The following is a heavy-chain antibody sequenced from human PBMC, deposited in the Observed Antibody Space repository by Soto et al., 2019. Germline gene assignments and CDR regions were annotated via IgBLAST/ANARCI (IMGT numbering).Heavy chain of an antibody. CDR2: IIPIFGTA. V-gene: IGHV1-69*01. CDR1: GGTFSSYA. Sequence: QVQLVQSGAEVKKPGSSVKVSCKASGGTFSSYAISWVRQAPGQGLEWKGGIIPIFGTANYAQKFQGRVTIAADESTSTAYMGLSSLRSEETAVYYCARKNRSGYSYGYEDYYYGMDVWGQGTTVTVSS. J-gene: IGHJ6*02. D-gene: IGHD5-18*01. CDR3: ARKNRSGYSYGYEDYYYGMDV.